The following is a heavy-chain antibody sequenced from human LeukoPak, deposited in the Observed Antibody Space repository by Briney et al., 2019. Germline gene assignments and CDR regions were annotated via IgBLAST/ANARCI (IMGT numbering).Heavy chain of an antibody. J-gene: IGHJ4*02. CDR3: ASTAGMATIEYYFDY. D-gene: IGHD5-24*01. CDR2: INPNSGGT. Sequence: ASVKVSCKASGYTFTGYYMHWVRQAPGQGLEWMGWINPNSGGTNYAQKFQGRVTMTRDTSISTTYMELSRLRSDDTAVYYCASTAGMATIEYYFDYWGQGTLVTVSS. CDR1: GYTFTGYY. V-gene: IGHV1-2*02.